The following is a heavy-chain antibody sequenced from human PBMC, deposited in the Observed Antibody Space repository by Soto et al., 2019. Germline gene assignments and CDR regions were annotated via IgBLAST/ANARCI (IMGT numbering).Heavy chain of an antibody. J-gene: IGHJ6*02. CDR2: IYYSGST. CDR3: ARAGTVNAGSGDELYYYYGMDV. CDR1: GGSISSSSYY. D-gene: IGHD3-10*01. V-gene: IGHV4-39*01. Sequence: SETLSLTCTVSGGSISSSSYYWGWIRQPPGKGLEWIGSIYYSGSTYYNPSLKSRVTISVDTSKNQFSLKLSSVTAADTAVYYCARAGTVNAGSGDELYYYYGMDVWGQGTTVTVSS.